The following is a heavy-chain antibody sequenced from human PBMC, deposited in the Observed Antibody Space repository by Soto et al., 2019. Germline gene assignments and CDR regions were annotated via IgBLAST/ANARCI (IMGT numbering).Heavy chain of an antibody. CDR1: GSSSDPFT. CDR2: LRWDRSTV. D-gene: IGHD2-15*01. Sequence: PGGSLRLSCVASGSSSDPFTMHWVRELPGKGLEWVAGLRWDRSTVAYADSVQGRFTISRDHAKNSVDLLMDSLRPDDTALYFCAVSSPDIVVLPSSIYFTSWGPGTQVTVSS. J-gene: IGHJ4*02. V-gene: IGHV3-9*02. CDR3: AVSSPDIVVLPSSIYFTS.